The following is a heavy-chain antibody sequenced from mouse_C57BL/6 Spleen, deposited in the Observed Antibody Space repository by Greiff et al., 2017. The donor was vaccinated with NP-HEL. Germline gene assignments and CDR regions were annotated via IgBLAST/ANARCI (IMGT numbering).Heavy chain of an antibody. CDR3: ARGPSYYYGSSY. J-gene: IGHJ2*01. CDR1: GYSITSGYY. V-gene: IGHV3-6*01. CDR2: ISYDGSN. Sequence: EVQLVESGPGLVKPSQSLSLTCSVTGYSITSGYYWNWLRQFPGNKLEWMGYISYDGSNNYNPSLKNRISITRDTSKNQFFLKLNSVTTEDTATYYCARGPSYYYGSSYWGQGTTLTVSS. D-gene: IGHD1-1*01.